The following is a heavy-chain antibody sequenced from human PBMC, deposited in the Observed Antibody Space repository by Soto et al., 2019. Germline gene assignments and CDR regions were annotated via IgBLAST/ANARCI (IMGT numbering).Heavy chain of an antibody. CDR2: ISGSGDST. D-gene: IGHD3-9*01. J-gene: IGHJ4*02. CDR1: GFTFSSHA. Sequence: EVQLLESGGGLVQPGGSLRLSCGASGFTFSSHAMTWVRQAPGKGLEWVSAISGSGDSTYYADSVKGRFTIYRDNSKNTMFLQINSLRAEDTAVYYCAQGRGLVSPHYWGQGTLVTVSS. CDR3: AQGRGLVSPHY. V-gene: IGHV3-23*01.